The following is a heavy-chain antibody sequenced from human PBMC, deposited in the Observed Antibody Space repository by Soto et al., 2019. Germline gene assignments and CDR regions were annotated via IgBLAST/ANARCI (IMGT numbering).Heavy chain of an antibody. Sequence: QVQLVQSGAEVKKPGASVKVSCKASGYTFTSYYMHWVRQAPGQGLEWMGIINPSGGSTSYAQKFRGRVTMTRDTSTSTVYMELSSLRSEDTAVYYCARDADSSGYYLGGMRDYWGQGTLVTVSS. CDR1: GYTFTSYY. CDR3: ARDADSSGYYLGGMRDY. D-gene: IGHD3-22*01. V-gene: IGHV1-46*01. CDR2: INPSGGST. J-gene: IGHJ4*02.